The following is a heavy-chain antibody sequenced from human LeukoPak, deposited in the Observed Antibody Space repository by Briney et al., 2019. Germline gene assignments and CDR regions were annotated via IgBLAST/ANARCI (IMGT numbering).Heavy chain of an antibody. CDR1: GYTFTGYY. J-gene: IGHJ6*03. D-gene: IGHD6-13*01. CDR2: INPNSGGT. V-gene: IGHV1-2*02. Sequence: ASVKVSCKASGYTFTGYYMHWVRQAPGQGLEWMGWINPNSGGTTYAQKFQGRVTMTEDTSTDTAYMELSSLRSEDTAVYYCAVGTTRVRAAAAFYYYYYMDVWGKGTTVTISS. CDR3: AVGTTRVRAAAAFYYYYYMDV.